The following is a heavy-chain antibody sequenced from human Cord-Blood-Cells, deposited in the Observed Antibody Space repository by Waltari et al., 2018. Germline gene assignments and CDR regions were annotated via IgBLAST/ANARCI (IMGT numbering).Heavy chain of an antibody. Sequence: QVQLQQWGAGLLKPSETLSLTCAVYGGSFSGYYCSWIRLPPGKGLEWIGEINHSGSTNYNPSLKSRVTISVDTSKNQFSLKLSSVTAADTAVYYCARGGNVVVPAAIEEIDYWGQGTLVTVSS. CDR1: GGSFSGYY. CDR2: INHSGST. D-gene: IGHD2-2*01. CDR3: ARGGNVVVPAAIEEIDY. V-gene: IGHV4-34*01. J-gene: IGHJ4*02.